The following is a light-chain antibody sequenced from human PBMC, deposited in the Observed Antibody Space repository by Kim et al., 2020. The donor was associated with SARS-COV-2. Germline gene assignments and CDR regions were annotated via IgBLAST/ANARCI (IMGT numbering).Light chain of an antibody. J-gene: IGLJ2*01. CDR1: KLDRKY. CDR2: QDS. CDR3: QAWDSGTVV. V-gene: IGLV3-1*01. Sequence: SYELTQPPSVSVSPGQTASVSCSGDKLDRKYVSWYQQKPDQSPVLVIRQDSQRPSGIPERFSGFNSGTTATLTISGTQPMDEADYYCQAWDSGTVVFGGGTQLTVL.